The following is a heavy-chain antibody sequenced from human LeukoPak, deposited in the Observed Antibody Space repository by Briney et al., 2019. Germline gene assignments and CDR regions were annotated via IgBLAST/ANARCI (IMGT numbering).Heavy chain of an antibody. Sequence: PSETLSLTCTVSGVSISRGCHYWSWIRQPAGKGLEWIGRIHTIGNTNYSPPLWRRVTISVDTSKNHFSLRLSSVTAADTAVYYCARGGYCGGDCYFYYWGQGTLVTVSS. CDR1: GVSISRGCHY. V-gene: IGHV4-61*02. J-gene: IGHJ4*02. CDR3: ARGGYCGGDCYFYY. D-gene: IGHD2-21*02. CDR2: IHTIGNT.